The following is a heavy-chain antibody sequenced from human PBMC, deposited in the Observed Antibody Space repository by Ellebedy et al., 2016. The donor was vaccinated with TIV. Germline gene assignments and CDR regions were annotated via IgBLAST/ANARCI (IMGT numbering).Heavy chain of an antibody. D-gene: IGHD3-10*01. CDR1: GYRFTDYY. J-gene: IGHJ4*02. V-gene: IGHV1-2*02. Sequence: AASVKVSCKTSGYRFTDYYMHWVRQAPGQGLEWLGWTNPISGDTKYAQKFQGRVTMTRDTSISTAYMDLTSLRSDDTAVYYCTFGSGTYTLEYWGQGTLATVSS. CDR2: TNPISGDT. CDR3: TFGSGTYTLEY.